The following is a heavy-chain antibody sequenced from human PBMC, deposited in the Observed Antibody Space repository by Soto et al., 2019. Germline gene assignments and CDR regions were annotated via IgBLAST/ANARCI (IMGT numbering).Heavy chain of an antibody. Sequence: QVQLQQWGAGPLRPLETLSLTCGVSGGSFSGYYWAWIRQSPGKGLEWIGEINDRGSINYNPSQKSRVSISVSTSKNHYSLNLTCLTAADTAVYYCARESHDSLTGPPWVWYFDLWGRGTLVTVSS. D-gene: IGHD3-9*01. CDR2: INDRGSI. J-gene: IGHJ2*01. V-gene: IGHV4-34*01. CDR1: GGSFSGYY. CDR3: ARESHDSLTGPPWVWYFDL.